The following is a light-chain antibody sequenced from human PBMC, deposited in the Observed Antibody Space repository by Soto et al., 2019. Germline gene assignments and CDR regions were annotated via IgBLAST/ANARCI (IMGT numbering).Light chain of an antibody. CDR2: XXX. J-gene: IGLJ2*01. CDR3: SSYTSSSTLMV. Sequence: QSVLTQPASVSGSPGQSITISCTGTSSDVGGYNYVSWYQQHPGKDPKLMIYXXXXXXXXXXXXXSGSKSGNTASLTISGXXXXXXXXXXCSSYTSSSTLMVFGGGTKLTVL. V-gene: IGLV2-14*01. CDR1: SSDVGGYNY.